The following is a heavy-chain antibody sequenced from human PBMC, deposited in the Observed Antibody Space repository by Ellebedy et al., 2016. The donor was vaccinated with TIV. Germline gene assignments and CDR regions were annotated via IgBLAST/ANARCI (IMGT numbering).Heavy chain of an antibody. Sequence: PGGSLRLSCAASGFMFSSYAMHWVRQAPGKGLEWVAVIWYDGSNKYYADSVKGRFTISRDNSKNTLYLQMNSLRAEDTAVYYCLLVTAPEDAFDIWGQGTMVTVSS. J-gene: IGHJ3*02. CDR2: IWYDGSNK. D-gene: IGHD2-21*02. V-gene: IGHV3-33*08. CDR1: GFMFSSYA. CDR3: LLVTAPEDAFDI.